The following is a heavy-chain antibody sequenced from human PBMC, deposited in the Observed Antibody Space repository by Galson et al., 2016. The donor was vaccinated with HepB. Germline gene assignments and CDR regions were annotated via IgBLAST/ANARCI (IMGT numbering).Heavy chain of an antibody. CDR2: ISYSTSTI. J-gene: IGHJ4*02. Sequence: SLRLSCAASGFIFSSYSMNWVRQAPGKGLEWVSYISYSTSTIYYADSVKGRFTISRDNAKNSLYLQMNSLRDEDTAVYYCARDASKFYGKAYYFDYWGQGSLVTVSS. CDR3: ARDASKFYGKAYYFDY. CDR1: GFIFSSYS. D-gene: IGHD2/OR15-2a*01. V-gene: IGHV3-48*02.